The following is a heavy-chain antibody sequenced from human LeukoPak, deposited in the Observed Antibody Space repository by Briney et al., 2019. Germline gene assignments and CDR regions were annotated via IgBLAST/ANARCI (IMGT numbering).Heavy chain of an antibody. CDR2: IYNSGST. CDR1: GGSISSGGYS. Sequence: SETLSPTCAVSGGSISSGGYSWNWIRQPPGKGLEWIGYIYNSGSTSYNPSLKSRITMSVDTSKNQFSLKLSSVTAADTAVYYCARREYYYDSSGYLQDDAFDIWGQGTMVTVSS. CDR3: ARREYYYDSSGYLQDDAFDI. V-gene: IGHV4-30-4*07. J-gene: IGHJ3*02. D-gene: IGHD3-22*01.